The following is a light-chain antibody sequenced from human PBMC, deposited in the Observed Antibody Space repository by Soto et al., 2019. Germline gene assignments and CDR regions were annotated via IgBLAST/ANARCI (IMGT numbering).Light chain of an antibody. CDR3: QQSYSNTQT. CDR1: QSVSSSY. J-gene: IGKJ1*01. Sequence: EIVLTQSPGTLSLSPGERATLSRRASQSVSSSYLAWYQQKPGQAPRLLISGASRRATGIPDRFSGSGSGTDFTLTISSLQPEDFATYYCQQSYSNTQTFGQGTKVDNK. V-gene: IGKV3-20*01. CDR2: GAS.